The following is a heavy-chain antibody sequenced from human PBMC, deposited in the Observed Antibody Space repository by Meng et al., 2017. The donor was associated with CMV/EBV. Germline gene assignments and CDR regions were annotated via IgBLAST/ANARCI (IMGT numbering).Heavy chain of an antibody. V-gene: IGHV5-51*01. Sequence: GESLKISCQGSGYSFNTHWIAWVRQMPGKGLEWMGISNPGDSDTRYSPSFQGQVTISVDKSITTAYLQWTILKTSDTAMYYCARRGSNWNYFESWGQGTLVTVSS. CDR3: ARRGSNWNYFES. CDR1: GYSFNTHW. CDR2: SNPGDSDT. D-gene: IGHD1-1*01. J-gene: IGHJ4*02.